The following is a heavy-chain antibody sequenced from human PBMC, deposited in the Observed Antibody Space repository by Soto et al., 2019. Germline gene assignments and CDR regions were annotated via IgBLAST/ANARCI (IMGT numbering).Heavy chain of an antibody. Sequence: QVQLVQSGAEVKKPGSSVKVSCKASGGTFSSYTISWVRQAPGQGLEWMGRIIPILGIANYAQKFQGRVTITGDKSTSTPYVERGGLRSGDTAVYYWAPPPGGYCSGGSCSPTGGQGTLVPVPS. CDR1: GGTFSSYT. CDR2: IIPILGIA. D-gene: IGHD2-15*01. J-gene: IGHJ4*02. V-gene: IGHV1-69*02. CDR3: APPPGGYCSGGSCSPT.